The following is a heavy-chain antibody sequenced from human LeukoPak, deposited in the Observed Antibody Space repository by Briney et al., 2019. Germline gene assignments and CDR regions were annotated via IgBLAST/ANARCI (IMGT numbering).Heavy chain of an antibody. CDR1: GFTFSDYY. CDR2: ISSSGSTI. J-gene: IGHJ4*02. V-gene: IGHV3-11*01. CDR3: ARVNRVTAIQELDY. Sequence: PGGSLRLSCAASGFTFSDYYMTWTRQAPGKGLEWVSCISSSGSTIFYADSVKGRFTISRDNAESSLFLQMNSLRAEDTAVYYCARVNRVTAIQELDYWGQGTLVTVSS. D-gene: IGHD2-21*02.